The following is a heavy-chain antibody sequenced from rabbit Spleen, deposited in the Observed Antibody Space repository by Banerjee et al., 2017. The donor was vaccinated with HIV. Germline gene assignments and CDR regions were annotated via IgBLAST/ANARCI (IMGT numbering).Heavy chain of an antibody. V-gene: IGHV1S40*01. Sequence: QSLEESGGGLVQPGASPTLTCTASGFSFTSGYDMCWVRQATGKGLEWIGTIWTGSTSITWYANWALGRFTISKTSSTTVTLQLNSLTAADTATYFCARDLTDVIGWNFGWWGPGTLVTVS. CDR2: IWTGSTSIT. D-gene: IGHD4-1*01. CDR1: GFSFTSGYD. CDR3: ARDLTDVIGWNFGW. J-gene: IGHJ6*01.